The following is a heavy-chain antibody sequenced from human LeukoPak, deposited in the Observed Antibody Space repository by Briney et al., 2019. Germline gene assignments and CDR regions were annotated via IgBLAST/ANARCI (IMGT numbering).Heavy chain of an antibody. J-gene: IGHJ4*02. D-gene: IGHD3-22*01. CDR3: ARELYGSSGYYAPGY. CDR2: IWYDGSNK. CDR1: GFTFSSYG. Sequence: PGGSLRLSCAASGFTFSSYGMHWVRQAPGKGLEWVAVIWYDGSNKYYADSVKGRFTISRDNSKNTLYLQMNSLRAEDTAVYYCARELYGSSGYYAPGYWGQGTLVTVSS. V-gene: IGHV3-33*01.